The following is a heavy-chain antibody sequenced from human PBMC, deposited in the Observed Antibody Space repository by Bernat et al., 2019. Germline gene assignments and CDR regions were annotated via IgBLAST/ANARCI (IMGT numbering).Heavy chain of an antibody. CDR1: GFTFSSYA. J-gene: IGHJ1*01. CDR3: ARQCLAYDNSGWPWYFQY. CDR2: ISGGGGTT. D-gene: IGHD3-22*01. V-gene: IGHV3-23*01. Sequence: EVQLLESGGGLVQPGGSLRLSCAASGFTFSSYAMSWVRRAPGKGLEWVSSISGGGGTTYYADSVKGRFTISRDNPKNTLYLQMNSLRAEDTAVYYCARQCLAYDNSGWPWYFQYWGQGTLVTVSS.